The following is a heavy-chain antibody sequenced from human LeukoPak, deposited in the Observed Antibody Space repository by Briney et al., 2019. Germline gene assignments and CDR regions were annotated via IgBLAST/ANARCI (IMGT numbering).Heavy chain of an antibody. CDR3: TLTDYYYYYMDV. CDR1: GGSISSSSYY. J-gene: IGHJ6*03. D-gene: IGHD3-9*01. CDR2: IYYSGST. V-gene: IGHV4-39*01. Sequence: SETLSLTCTVSGGSISSSSYYWGWIRQPPGKGLEWIGSIYYSGSTYYSPSLKSRVTISVDTPKNQFSLKLSSVTAADTAVYYPTLTDYYYYYMDVWGKGTTVTVSS.